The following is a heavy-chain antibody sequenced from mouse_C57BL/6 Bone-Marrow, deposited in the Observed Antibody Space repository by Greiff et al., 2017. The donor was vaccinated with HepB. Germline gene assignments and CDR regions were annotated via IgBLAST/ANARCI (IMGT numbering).Heavy chain of an antibody. J-gene: IGHJ3*01. CDR1: GYTFTSYG. CDR2: IYPRSGNT. D-gene: IGHD1-1*01. CDR3: ARGNYYGSSYGAY. Sequence: QVQLQQSGAELARPGASVKLSCKASGYTFTSYGISWVKQRTGQGLEWIGEIYPRSGNTYYNEKFKGKATLTADKYSSTAYMELRSLTSEDSAVYFCARGNYYGSSYGAYWGQGTLVTVSA. V-gene: IGHV1-81*01.